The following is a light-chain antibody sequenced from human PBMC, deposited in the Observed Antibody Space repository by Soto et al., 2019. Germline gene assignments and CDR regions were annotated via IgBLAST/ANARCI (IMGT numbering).Light chain of an antibody. J-gene: IGKJ1*01. Sequence: IEMNQSPSTLSASVGDRVTITCRASQTISVWLAWYQQKPGKAPKVLIYAASSLQSGVPSRFSGSGSGTDFTLTISSLQPEDFATYYCQQSYSTRWTFGQGTKVDIK. CDR1: QTISVW. CDR3: QQSYSTRWT. V-gene: IGKV1-39*01. CDR2: AAS.